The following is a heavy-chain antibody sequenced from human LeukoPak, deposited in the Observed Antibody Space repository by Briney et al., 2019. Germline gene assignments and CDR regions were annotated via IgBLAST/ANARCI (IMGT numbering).Heavy chain of an antibody. Sequence: GGSLRLSCAASGFTFSSYGMNWVRQAPGKGLEWVAVISYDGSNKYYADSVKGRFTISRDNSKNTLYLQMNSLRAEDTAVYYCAKVRWFGELLSSYFDYWGQGTLVTVSS. D-gene: IGHD3-10*01. CDR1: GFTFSSYG. J-gene: IGHJ4*02. CDR3: AKVRWFGELLSSYFDY. CDR2: ISYDGSNK. V-gene: IGHV3-30*18.